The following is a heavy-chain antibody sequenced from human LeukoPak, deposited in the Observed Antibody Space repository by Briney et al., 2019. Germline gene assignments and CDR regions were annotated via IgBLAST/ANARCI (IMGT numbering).Heavy chain of an antibody. CDR2: INPNSGGT. V-gene: IGHV1-2*02. D-gene: IGHD1-26*01. CDR3: ARTKSSMGGAFDI. Sequence: GASVKVSCKASGYTFTGYYMHWVRQAPGQGLEWMGWINPNSGGTNYAQKFQGRVTMTRDTSIITAYMELSRLRSDDTAVYYCARTKSSMGGAFDIWGQGTMVTVSS. J-gene: IGHJ3*02. CDR1: GYTFTGYY.